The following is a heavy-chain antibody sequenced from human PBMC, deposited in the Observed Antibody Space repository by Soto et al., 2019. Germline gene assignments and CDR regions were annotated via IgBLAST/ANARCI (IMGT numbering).Heavy chain of an antibody. V-gene: IGHV1-18*01. J-gene: IGHJ6*02. D-gene: IGHD3-16*01. Sequence: QVQLVQSGDEVKKPGASVKVSCKASGYIFVNYGIPWVRQAPGQGLEWMGWISPYTGNTHSATKIQGRLTMTTDTSTSTAHMDLRSLTSDDTAVYYCVMVDNYVTPTPQDVWGQGTTVTVSS. CDR2: ISPYTGNT. CDR3: VMVDNYVTPTPQDV. CDR1: GYIFVNYG.